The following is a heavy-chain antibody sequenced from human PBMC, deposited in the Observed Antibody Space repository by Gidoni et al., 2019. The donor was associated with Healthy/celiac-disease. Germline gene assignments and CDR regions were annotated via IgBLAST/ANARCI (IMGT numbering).Heavy chain of an antibody. J-gene: IGHJ6*02. Sequence: EVQLVESGGGLVQPGGSLRLSCAASGFTFSRYDMHWVRQATGTGLEWVSASGTAGDTYYPGSVKGRFTISRENAKNSLYLQMNSLRAGDTAVYYCARSSSMDVWGQGTTVTVSS. CDR2: SGTAGDT. CDR1: GFTFSRYD. V-gene: IGHV3-13*04. CDR3: ARSSSMDV. D-gene: IGHD6-6*01.